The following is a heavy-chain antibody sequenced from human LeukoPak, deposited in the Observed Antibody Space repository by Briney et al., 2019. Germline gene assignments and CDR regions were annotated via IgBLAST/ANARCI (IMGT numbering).Heavy chain of an antibody. CDR1: GFTFSSYA. CDR2: ISGSGGST. Sequence: GGSLRLSCAASGFTFSSYAMSWVRQAPGKGLEWVSAISGSGGSTYYADSVKGRFTISRDNSKNTLFLQMNSLRAEDTAVYYCAKKDGYSGYAFDYWGQGTLVTVSS. CDR3: AKKDGYSGYAFDY. D-gene: IGHD5-12*01. V-gene: IGHV3-23*01. J-gene: IGHJ4*02.